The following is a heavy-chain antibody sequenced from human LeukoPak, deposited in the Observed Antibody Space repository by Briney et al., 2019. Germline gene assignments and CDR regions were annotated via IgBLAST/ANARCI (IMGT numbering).Heavy chain of an antibody. D-gene: IGHD3-22*01. CDR1: GFTFSSYW. V-gene: IGHV3-7*01. J-gene: IGHJ4*02. Sequence: GGSLRLSCAASGFTFSSYWMTWVRQAPGKGLEWVANIKQDGREKYYVDSVKGRFTISRDNAKNSLFLQMNSLRAEDTAVYYCARDLGYDSSSYHYWGQGTLVTVSS. CDR2: IKQDGREK. CDR3: ARDLGYDSSSYHY.